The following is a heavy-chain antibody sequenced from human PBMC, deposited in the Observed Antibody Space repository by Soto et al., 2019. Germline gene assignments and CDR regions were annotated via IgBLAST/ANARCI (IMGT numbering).Heavy chain of an antibody. CDR1: GFTFSSYA. CDR3: AKFQIIVVVPAAASDAFDI. V-gene: IGHV3-23*01. D-gene: IGHD2-2*01. J-gene: IGHJ3*02. Sequence: GSLRLSCAASGFTFSSYAMSWVRQAPGKGLEWVSAISGSGGSTYYADSVKGRFTISRDNSKNTLYLQMNSLRAEDTAVYYCAKFQIIVVVPAAASDAFDIWGQGTMVTVSS. CDR2: ISGSGGST.